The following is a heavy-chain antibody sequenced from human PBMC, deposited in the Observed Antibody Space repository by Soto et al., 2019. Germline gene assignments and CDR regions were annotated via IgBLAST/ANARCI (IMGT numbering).Heavy chain of an antibody. D-gene: IGHD3-3*01. V-gene: IGHV1-69*12. Sequence: QVQLVQSGAEVKKPGSSVKVSCKASGGTFSSYAISWVRQAPGQGLEWMGGIIPIFGTANYAQKFQGRVTITADESTSTAYLVLSSLVSEDTAVYYCALTIGRGYYKGYSYGMDVWGQGTTVTVSS. CDR3: ALTIGRGYYKGYSYGMDV. CDR1: GGTFSSYA. J-gene: IGHJ6*02. CDR2: IIPIFGTA.